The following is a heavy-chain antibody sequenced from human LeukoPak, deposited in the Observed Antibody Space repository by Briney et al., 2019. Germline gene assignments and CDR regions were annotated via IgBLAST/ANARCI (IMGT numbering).Heavy chain of an antibody. CDR1: GFTFSSYA. Sequence: RAGGSLRLSCAASGFTFSSYAMHWVRQAPGKGLEWVAVISYDGSNKYYADSVKGRFTISRDSSKNTLFLQMNSLRAEDTAVYYCVKRGTKGSHYFDSWAQGTLVTVSS. V-gene: IGHV3-30*04. CDR3: VKRGTKGSHYFDS. D-gene: IGHD2-8*01. CDR2: ISYDGSNK. J-gene: IGHJ4*02.